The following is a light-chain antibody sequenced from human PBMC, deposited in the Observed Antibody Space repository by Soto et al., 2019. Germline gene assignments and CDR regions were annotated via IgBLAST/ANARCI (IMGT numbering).Light chain of an antibody. J-gene: IGKJ1*01. CDR1: HSVSGNY. CDR2: GAS. Sequence: ETVLTQSPGTLSLSPGERATLSCRASHSVSGNYLAWYQQKPGQAPRLLIYGASSRAPGIPDRFSGSGSGTDFTLTISRLEPEDFAVYSCQQYGSSPQTFGQGTKVEIK. CDR3: QQYGSSPQT. V-gene: IGKV3-20*01.